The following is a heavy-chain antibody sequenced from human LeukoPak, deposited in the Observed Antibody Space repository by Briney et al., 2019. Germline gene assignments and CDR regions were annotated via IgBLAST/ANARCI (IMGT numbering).Heavy chain of an antibody. CDR2: IYSGGST. CDR1: GFTVSSNS. J-gene: IGHJ4*02. D-gene: IGHD3-10*01. Sequence: PGGSLRLSCAASGFTVSSNSMSWVRQAPGKGLEWVSVIYSGGSTYYADSVKGRFTISRDNAKNSLYLQMDSLRAEDTALYYCARVPGDYWGQGTLVTVSS. CDR3: ARVPGDY. V-gene: IGHV3-53*01.